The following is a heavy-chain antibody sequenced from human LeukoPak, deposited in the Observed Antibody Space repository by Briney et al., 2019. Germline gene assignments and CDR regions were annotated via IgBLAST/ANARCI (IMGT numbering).Heavy chain of an antibody. CDR1: GFTFSRYG. J-gene: IGHJ3*02. CDR3: ARGYDRAFDI. CDR2: SWYDGTCT. Sequence: GGSLRLSCSASGFTFSRYGMHWVRQAPGKGLEWVAFSWYDGTCTDYADSVKGRFSVSRDNSENTVSLQMNSLRADDTAVYYCARGYDRAFDIWGQGAMVTVSS. V-gene: IGHV3-33*01. D-gene: IGHD2-2*01.